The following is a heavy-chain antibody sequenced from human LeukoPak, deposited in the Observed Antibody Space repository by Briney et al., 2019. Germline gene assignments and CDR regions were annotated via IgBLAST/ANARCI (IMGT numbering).Heavy chain of an antibody. CDR3: ARKEVGGSLDY. Sequence: SETLSLTCTVSGGSISSYYWSWIRQPPGKGLEWIGYIYHSGSTYYNPSLKSRVTISVDTSKNQFSLKLSSVTAADTAVYYCARKEVGGSLDYWGQGTLVTVSS. D-gene: IGHD1-26*01. J-gene: IGHJ4*02. V-gene: IGHV4-59*01. CDR1: GGSISSYY. CDR2: IYHSGST.